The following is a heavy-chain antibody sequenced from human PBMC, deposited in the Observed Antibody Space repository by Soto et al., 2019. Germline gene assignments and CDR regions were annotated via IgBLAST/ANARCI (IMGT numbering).Heavy chain of an antibody. CDR3: ARRERAAGTDWWFDP. Sequence: PSETLSLTCTVSGGSISSSSVHWGWIRQPPGKGLEWIGSIYYSGSTYYSPSLKSRVTISVDTSKNQLSLKLSSVTGADTAVYYCARRERAAGTDWWFDPWGQGTLVTVS. CDR1: GGSISSSSVH. J-gene: IGHJ5*02. V-gene: IGHV4-39*01. D-gene: IGHD6-13*01. CDR2: IYYSGST.